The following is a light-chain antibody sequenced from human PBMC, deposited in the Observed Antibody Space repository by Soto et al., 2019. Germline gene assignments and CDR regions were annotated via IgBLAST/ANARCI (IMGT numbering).Light chain of an antibody. Sequence: QSALTQPASVSGSPGQSITISCTGTSSDVGAYNFVSWYQQHSGKAPKLMIYDVSNGPSGVSNRISGSKSGNTASLTISGLQAEDEADYYCTSHTSSGSLVFGTGTKLTVL. J-gene: IGLJ1*01. CDR3: TSHTSSGSLV. V-gene: IGLV2-14*03. CDR1: SSDVGAYNF. CDR2: DVS.